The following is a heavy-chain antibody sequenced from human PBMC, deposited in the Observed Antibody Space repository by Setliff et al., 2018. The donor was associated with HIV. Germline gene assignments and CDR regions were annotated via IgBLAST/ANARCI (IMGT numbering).Heavy chain of an antibody. CDR3: AMYDSRVDAFDI. Sequence: GASVKVSCKASGGTFSSYGISWVRQAPGQGLEWMGRIIPIFSTANYAQKFQGRFTISRDNAKNSLYLQMNSLRAEDTAVYCCAMYDSRVDAFDIWGQGTMVTVSS. D-gene: IGHD3-22*01. CDR2: IIPIFSTA. J-gene: IGHJ3*02. CDR1: GGTFSSYG. V-gene: IGHV1-69*05.